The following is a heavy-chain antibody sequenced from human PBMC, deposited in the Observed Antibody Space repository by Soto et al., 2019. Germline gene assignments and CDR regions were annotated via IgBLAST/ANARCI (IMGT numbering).Heavy chain of an antibody. Sequence: PSETLSLTCTVSRGSINSHYWSWIRQPPGKALEWIGYFYYSGTANYSPSLKSRVTMSVDSSKSQFSLKLSSVTAADTAVYYCARAYDFWSGYYSFGGMDVWGQGTTVIVSS. J-gene: IGHJ6*02. CDR3: ARAYDFWSGYYSFGGMDV. D-gene: IGHD3-3*01. CDR2: FYYSGTA. V-gene: IGHV4-59*11. CDR1: RGSINSHY.